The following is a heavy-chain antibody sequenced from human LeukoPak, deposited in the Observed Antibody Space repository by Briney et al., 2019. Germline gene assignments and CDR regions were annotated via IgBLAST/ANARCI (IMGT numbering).Heavy chain of an antibody. Sequence: GGSLRLSCAASGFTFSTYAMSWVRQAPGKGLEWVSVLSGSGGNTYYADSVKGRFAISRDNSKNTLYLQMNNLRAEDTAAYYCAKDPTGWEQGYMDVWGKGTTVTVSS. CDR1: GFTFSTYA. J-gene: IGHJ6*03. CDR2: LSGSGGNT. V-gene: IGHV3-23*01. CDR3: AKDPTGWEQGYMDV. D-gene: IGHD1-26*01.